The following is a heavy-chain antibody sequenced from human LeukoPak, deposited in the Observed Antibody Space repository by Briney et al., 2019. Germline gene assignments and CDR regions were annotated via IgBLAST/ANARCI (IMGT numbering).Heavy chain of an antibody. V-gene: IGHV3-23*01. J-gene: IGHJ4*02. Sequence: PGGSLRLSCAASGFTFSNYGMNWVRQAPGRGLEWDSGISGSGGSTYYAESVKGRFTISRDNSKYTLYLQVNSLRAEDTAIYYCAKKRVLVVPAADFDYWGQGTLVTVSS. D-gene: IGHD2-2*01. CDR2: ISGSGGST. CDR3: AKKRVLVVPAADFDY. CDR1: GFTFSNYG.